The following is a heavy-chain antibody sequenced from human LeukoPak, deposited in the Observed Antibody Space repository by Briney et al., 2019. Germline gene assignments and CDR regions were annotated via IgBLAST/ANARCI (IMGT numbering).Heavy chain of an antibody. J-gene: IGHJ6*03. D-gene: IGHD3-3*01. CDR2: IIPIFGTA. CDR1: GGTFSSYA. V-gene: IGHV1-69*13. CDR3: ARNPSDFWSGYYAPTHHYYYMDV. Sequence: ASVKVSCKASGGTFSSYAISWVRQAPGQGLEWMGGIIPIFGTANYAQKFQGRVTITADESTSTAYMELSSLRSEDTAVYYCARNPSDFWSGYYAPTHHYYYMDVWGKGTTVTVS.